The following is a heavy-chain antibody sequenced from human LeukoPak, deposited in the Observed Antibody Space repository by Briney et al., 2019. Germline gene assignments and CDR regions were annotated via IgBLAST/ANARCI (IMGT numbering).Heavy chain of an antibody. J-gene: IGHJ4*02. D-gene: IGHD1-14*01. CDR3: ARIITSTWYNEFDC. Sequence: ASVKVSCKASGYTFTDHYLHWLRQAPGQGLEYLGWINPNGGGTNFPQKFQGRVTLTIDTSVNTGYMEITKLTSDDTTVYYCARIITSTWYNEFDCWGQGTLVAVSS. CDR1: GYTFTDHY. V-gene: IGHV1-2*02. CDR2: INPNGGGT.